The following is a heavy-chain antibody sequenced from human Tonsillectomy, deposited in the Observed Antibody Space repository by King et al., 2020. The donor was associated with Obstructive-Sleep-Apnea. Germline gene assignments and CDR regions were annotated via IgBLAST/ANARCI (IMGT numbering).Heavy chain of an antibody. CDR3: VKGGWKGDYFDF. CDR1: AFTFTTYA. V-gene: IGHV3-64D*06. D-gene: IGHD6-19*01. J-gene: IGHJ4*02. CDR2: ITKNGGSA. Sequence: VQLVESGGGLVQPGGSLRLSCSASAFTFTTYAMHWVRQAPGKGREYVSRITKNGGSAYYADSVKDRFTICRDNSKNTLYLQMNSLRVEDTAGYYCVKGGWKGDYFDFWGQGTLVTVSS.